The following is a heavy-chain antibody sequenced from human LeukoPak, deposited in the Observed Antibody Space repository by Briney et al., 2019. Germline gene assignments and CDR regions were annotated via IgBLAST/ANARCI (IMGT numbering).Heavy chain of an antibody. CDR3: ARGAMVRGYRTKDGHSNYYYGMDV. J-gene: IGHJ6*02. V-gene: IGHV4-4*02. CDR2: IYHSGST. CDR1: GGSISSSNW. D-gene: IGHD3-10*01. Sequence: PSGTLSLTCAVSGGSISSSNWWSWVRQPPGKGLEWIGEIYHSGSTNYNPSLKSRVTISVDTSKHQFSLKLSSVTAADTAVYYCARGAMVRGYRTKDGHSNYYYGMDVWGQGTTVTVSS.